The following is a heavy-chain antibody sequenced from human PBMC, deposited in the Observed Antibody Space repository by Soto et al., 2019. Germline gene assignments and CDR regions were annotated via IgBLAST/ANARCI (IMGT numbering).Heavy chain of an antibody. Sequence: SETLSLTCAVYGGSFSGYYWSWIRQPPGKGLEWIGEINHSGSTNYNPSLKSRVTISVDTSKNQFSLKLSSVTAADTAVYYCARGPGEYCTNGVCSPFDYWGQGTLVTVSS. CDR3: ARGPGEYCTNGVCSPFDY. D-gene: IGHD2-8*01. CDR1: GGSFSGYY. CDR2: INHSGST. J-gene: IGHJ4*02. V-gene: IGHV4-34*01.